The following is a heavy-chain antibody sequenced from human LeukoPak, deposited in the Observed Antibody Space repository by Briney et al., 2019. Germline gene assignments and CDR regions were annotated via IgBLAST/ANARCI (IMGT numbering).Heavy chain of an antibody. V-gene: IGHV3-9*01. CDR2: ISSNSDTI. CDR1: GFTLGDYD. J-gene: IGHJ4*02. CDR3: LTSSFDH. Sequence: GGSLRPSCAASGFTLGDYDIHWVRQAPGKGPEWVSSISSNSDTIAYAEPVKGRFTVSRDNTINSLYLQMDSLRVEDTALYYCLTSSFDHWGQGTLVTVSS.